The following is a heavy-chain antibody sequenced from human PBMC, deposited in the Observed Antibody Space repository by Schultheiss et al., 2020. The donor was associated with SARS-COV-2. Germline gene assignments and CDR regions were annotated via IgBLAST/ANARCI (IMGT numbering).Heavy chain of an antibody. J-gene: IGHJ2*01. CDR1: GGSISSSNW. V-gene: IGHV4-4*02. CDR3: ARDSGSYHWYFDL. D-gene: IGHD1-26*01. Sequence: SETLSLTCAVSGGSISSSNWWSWVRQPPGKGLEWIGEIYHSGSTNYNPSLKSRVTISVDTSKNQFSLKLSSVTAADTAVYYCARDSGSYHWYFDLWGRGTLVTVSS. CDR2: IYHSGST.